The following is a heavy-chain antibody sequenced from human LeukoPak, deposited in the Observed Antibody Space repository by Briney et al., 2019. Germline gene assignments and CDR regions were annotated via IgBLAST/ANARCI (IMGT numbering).Heavy chain of an antibody. V-gene: IGHV4-34*01. CDR2: INHSGST. D-gene: IGHD6-13*01. CDR1: GGSFSGYY. J-gene: IGHJ4*02. Sequence: SGTLSLTCAVYGGSFSGYYWSWIRQPPGKGLEWIGEINHSGSTNYNPSLKSRVTISVDTSKNQFSLKLSSVTAADTAVYYCAILPRDGYSSSWYFHYWGQGTLVTVSS. CDR3: AILPRDGYSSSWYFHY.